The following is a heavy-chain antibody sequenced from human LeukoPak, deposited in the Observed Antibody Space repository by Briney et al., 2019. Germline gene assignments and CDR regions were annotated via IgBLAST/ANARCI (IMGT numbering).Heavy chain of an antibody. V-gene: IGHV4-39*07. D-gene: IGHD3-22*01. CDR2: IYYSGST. CDR3: ARTTVGSSGYYYKRDSYYYGMDV. CDR1: GGSISSSSYY. J-gene: IGHJ6*02. Sequence: SETLSLTCTVSGGSISSSSYYWGWIRQPPGKGLEWIGSIYYSGSTYYNPSLKSRVTISVDTSKNQFSLKLSSVTAADTAVYYCARTTVGSSGYYYKRDSYYYGMDVWGQGTTVTVSS.